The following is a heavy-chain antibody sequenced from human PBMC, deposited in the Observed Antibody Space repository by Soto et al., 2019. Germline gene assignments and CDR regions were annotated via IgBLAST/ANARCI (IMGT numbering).Heavy chain of an antibody. V-gene: IGHV4-4*07. J-gene: IGHJ5*02. CDR3: VRDGTKTLRDWFDP. CDR2: IYATGTT. D-gene: IGHD1-1*01. Sequence: SETLSLTCTVSGASISGYYWSWIRKPAGKGLEWIGRIYATGTTDYNPSLKSRVMMSVDKSKKQFSLRLRSVTAADTAVYYCVRDGTKTLRDWFDPWGQGISVTVSS. CDR1: GASISGYY.